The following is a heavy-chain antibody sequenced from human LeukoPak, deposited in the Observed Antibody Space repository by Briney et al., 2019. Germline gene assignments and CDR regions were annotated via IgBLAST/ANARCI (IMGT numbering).Heavy chain of an antibody. CDR1: GGSISSSSYY. CDR3: ARTAKAVANAFDI. D-gene: IGHD6-19*01. J-gene: IGHJ3*02. Sequence: PSETLSLTCTVSGGSISSSSYYWGWIRQPPGKGLEWIGSIYYSGSTNYNPSLKSRVTISVDTSKNQFSLKLSSVTAADTAVYYCARTAKAVANAFDIWGQGTMVTVSS. CDR2: IYYSGST. V-gene: IGHV4-39*07.